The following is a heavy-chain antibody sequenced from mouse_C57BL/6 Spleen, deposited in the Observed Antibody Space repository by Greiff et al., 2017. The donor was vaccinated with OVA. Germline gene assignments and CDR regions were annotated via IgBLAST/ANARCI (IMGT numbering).Heavy chain of an antibody. J-gene: IGHJ2*01. V-gene: IGHV3-6*01. D-gene: IGHD2-1*01. CDR2: ISYDGSN. CDR1: GYSITSGYY. CDR3: ARGYYGNPYFDY. Sequence: EVKLVESGPGLVKPSQSLSLTCSVTGYSITSGYYWNWLRQFPGNKLEWMGYISYDGSNNYNPSLKNRISITRDTSKNQFFLKLNSVTTEDTATYYCARGYYGNPYFDYWGQGTTLTVSS.